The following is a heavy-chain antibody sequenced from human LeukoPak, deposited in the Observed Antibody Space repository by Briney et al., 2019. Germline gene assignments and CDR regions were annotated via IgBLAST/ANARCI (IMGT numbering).Heavy chain of an antibody. V-gene: IGHV3-30*02. Sequence: GGSLRLSCAASGFTFSSYGMHWVRQAPGKGLEWVAVIWYDGSNKYFADSVRGRFTISRDNSKNTLYLQMNSLRAEDTAVYYCAKDIEEWLVKGGGCFDYWGQGTLVTVSS. CDR2: IWYDGSNK. J-gene: IGHJ4*02. D-gene: IGHD6-19*01. CDR1: GFTFSSYG. CDR3: AKDIEEWLVKGGGCFDY.